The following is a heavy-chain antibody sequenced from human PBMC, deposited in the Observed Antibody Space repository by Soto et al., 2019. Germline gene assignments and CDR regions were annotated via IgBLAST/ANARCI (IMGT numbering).Heavy chain of an antibody. CDR1: GGSISSSRYY. CDR3: ARATVVVVAALSPWFDP. D-gene: IGHD2-15*01. CDR2: VYYSGST. J-gene: IGHJ5*02. V-gene: IGHV4-39*01. Sequence: PSETLSLTCTVSGGSISSSRYYWGWIRQPPGKGLEWSGSVYYSGSTYYNPSLKSRVTISVDTSKNQFSLKPSSATDADTAVYYCARATVVVVAALSPWFDPWGQGTLVTVSS.